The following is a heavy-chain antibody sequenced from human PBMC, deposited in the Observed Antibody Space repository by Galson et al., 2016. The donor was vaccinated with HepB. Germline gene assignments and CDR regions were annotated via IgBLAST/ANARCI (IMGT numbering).Heavy chain of an antibody. CDR3: AKDSYGDPTGYFDY. D-gene: IGHD4-17*01. J-gene: IGHJ4*02. CDR1: GFSFRNFG. Sequence: SLRLSCAASGFSFRNFGMSWVRQAPGKRLEWVAIISDDGVYTYYADSVKGRFAISRDNSKNTLFLQMHSLRADDTAVYFCAKDSYGDPTGYFDYWGQGALVTVSS. V-gene: IGHV3-30*18. CDR2: ISDDGVYT.